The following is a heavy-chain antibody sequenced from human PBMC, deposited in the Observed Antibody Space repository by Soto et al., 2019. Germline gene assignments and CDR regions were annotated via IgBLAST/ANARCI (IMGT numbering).Heavy chain of an antibody. V-gene: IGHV3-48*02. Sequence: PGGSLRLSCAASGFTFSSYSMNWVRQAPGKGLEWVSYISSSSSTIYYADSVKGRFTISRDNAKNSLYLQMNSLRDEDTAVYYCARDLHYYDSSGYYLFDYWGQGTLVTVSS. D-gene: IGHD3-22*01. CDR3: ARDLHYYDSSGYYLFDY. J-gene: IGHJ4*02. CDR2: ISSSSSTI. CDR1: GFTFSSYS.